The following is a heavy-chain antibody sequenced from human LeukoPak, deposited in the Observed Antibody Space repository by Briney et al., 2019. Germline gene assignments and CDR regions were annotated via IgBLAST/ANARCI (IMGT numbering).Heavy chain of an antibody. J-gene: IGHJ4*02. D-gene: IGHD6-13*01. CDR2: IYYSGST. CDR3: ARGKEQLVYDYFDY. V-gene: IGHV4-30-4*08. Sequence: SETLSLTCTVSGGSISSGDYYWSWIRQPPGKGLEWIGYIYYSGSTYYNPSLKSRVIISVDTYKNLFSQKLSSVTAADTAAYYCARGKEQLVYDYFDYRGQGTLVTVSS. CDR1: GGSISSGDYY.